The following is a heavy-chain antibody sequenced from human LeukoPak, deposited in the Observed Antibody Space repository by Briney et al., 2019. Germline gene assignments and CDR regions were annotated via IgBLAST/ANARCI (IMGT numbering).Heavy chain of an antibody. J-gene: IGHJ4*02. Sequence: GGSLRLSCAVSGFTFSSYAMHWVRQAPGKGLEWVAVISYDGSNKYYADSVKGRSTISRDNSKNTVYLQMNSLRTEDTAVYYCHRGYYYDSSAYYYGFDYWGQGTLVTVSS. CDR2: ISYDGSNK. CDR1: GFTFSSYA. CDR3: HRGYYYDSSAYYYGFDY. V-gene: IGHV3-30-3*01. D-gene: IGHD3-22*01.